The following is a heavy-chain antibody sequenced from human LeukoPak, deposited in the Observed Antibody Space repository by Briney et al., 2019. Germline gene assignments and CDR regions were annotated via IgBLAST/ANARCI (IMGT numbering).Heavy chain of an antibody. D-gene: IGHD3-22*01. V-gene: IGHV4-59*01. CDR3: ARLRYDSSGYYYGAFDI. Sequence: SETLSLTCTVSGGSISSYYWSWIRQPPGKGLEWIGYIYYSGSTNYNPSLKSRVTISVDTSKNQFSLKLSSVTAADTAVYYCARLRYDSSGYYYGAFDIWGQGTMVTVSS. CDR2: IYYSGST. CDR1: GGSISSYY. J-gene: IGHJ3*02.